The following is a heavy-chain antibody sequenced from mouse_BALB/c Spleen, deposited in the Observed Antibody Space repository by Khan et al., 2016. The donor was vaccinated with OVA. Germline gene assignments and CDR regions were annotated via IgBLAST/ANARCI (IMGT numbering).Heavy chain of an antibody. CDR2: INSNGGSP. V-gene: IGHV5-6-3*01. CDR3: ARMARTIN. CDR1: GFTFSSYG. Sequence: EVELVESGGGLVQPGGSLKLSCAASGFTFSSYGMSWVRQTPDKRLELVATINSNGGSPYYPDSVKGRFTISSDNAKNTLYLQMSSLKSEDTAMYYCARMARTINGGQGTTVTVSS. J-gene: IGHJ2*01.